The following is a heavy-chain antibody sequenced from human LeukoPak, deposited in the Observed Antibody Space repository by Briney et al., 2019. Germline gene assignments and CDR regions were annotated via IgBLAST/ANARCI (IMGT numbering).Heavy chain of an antibody. V-gene: IGHV3-21*01. CDR2: ISSSSSYI. Sequence: GGSLRLSCAASGFTFSSYSMNWVRQAPGKGLEWVSSISSSSSYIYYADSVKGRFTISRDNAKNSLYLQMNSLRAEDTAVYYCARDKGYSYGPYGYWGQGTLVTVSS. J-gene: IGHJ4*02. CDR1: GFTFSSYS. D-gene: IGHD5-18*01. CDR3: ARDKGYSYGPYGY.